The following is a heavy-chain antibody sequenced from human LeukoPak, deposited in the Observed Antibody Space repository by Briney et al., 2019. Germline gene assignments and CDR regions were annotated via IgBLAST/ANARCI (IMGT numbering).Heavy chain of an antibody. J-gene: IGHJ4*02. V-gene: IGHV3-11*01. Sequence: GGSLRLSCAASGFSFNESYMTWIHQAPGKRLEWVAYISGRSYSMYYADSVKGRFNISRDNSQNSLFLHMSTLRADDTAVYYCVRGKRRFDYWGQGTLVTVSS. CDR2: ISGRSYSM. CDR1: GFSFNESY. CDR3: VRGKRRFDY.